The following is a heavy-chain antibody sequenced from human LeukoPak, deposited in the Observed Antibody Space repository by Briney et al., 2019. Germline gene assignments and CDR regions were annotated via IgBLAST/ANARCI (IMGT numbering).Heavy chain of an antibody. V-gene: IGHV3-48*03. J-gene: IGHJ4*02. CDR3: ARGGSGSGWYEPRDY. D-gene: IGHD6-19*01. CDR1: GFTFSSFE. Sequence: GGSLRLSCAASGFTFSSFEMNWVRQAPGKGLEWVSYISNSGSTIYYADSVKGRFTISRDNAKDSLYLQMNRLRAEDTAVYYCARGGSGSGWYEPRDYWGQGTLVTVSS. CDR2: ISNSGSTI.